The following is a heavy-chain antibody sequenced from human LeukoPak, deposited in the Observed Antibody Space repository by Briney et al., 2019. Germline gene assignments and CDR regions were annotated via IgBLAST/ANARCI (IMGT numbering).Heavy chain of an antibody. Sequence: GASVKVSCKASGYTFTGYYLHWVRQAPGQGLQWMGWVNPNSGVTNYVQKFQGRVTMTRDTSISTGYMELRRLRYDDTAVYYCARDLAVAGTPLGYWGQGTLVTVSS. CDR2: VNPNSGVT. D-gene: IGHD6-19*01. V-gene: IGHV1-2*02. J-gene: IGHJ4*02. CDR3: ARDLAVAGTPLGY. CDR1: GYTFTGYY.